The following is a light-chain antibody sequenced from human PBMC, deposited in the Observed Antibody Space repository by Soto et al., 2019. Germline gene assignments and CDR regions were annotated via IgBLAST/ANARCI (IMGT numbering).Light chain of an antibody. V-gene: IGKV3-20*01. CDR2: GAS. Sequence: EIVLTQSPGTLSLSPGERATLSCRATQSVASGYFAWYQQKPGQAPRLLIYGASTRATGIPDRFSGSGSGTDLTLTISRLEPEDFAVYYCQHYGSSRTFGQGTKVEIK. J-gene: IGKJ1*01. CDR3: QHYGSSRT. CDR1: QSVASGY.